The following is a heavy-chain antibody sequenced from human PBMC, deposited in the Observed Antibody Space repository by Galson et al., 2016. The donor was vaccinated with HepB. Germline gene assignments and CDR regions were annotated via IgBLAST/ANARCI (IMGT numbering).Heavy chain of an antibody. Sequence: SLRLSCAGSGFTFSNYGMHWVRQAPGKGLKWVSLISYDGSNKFYADSVQGRVTISRDNTKHTLYLQLNSLRAEDTAVYYCAKGPYYFDTSGYYSPDYWGQGTLVTVSS. CDR3: AKGPYYFDTSGYYSPDY. V-gene: IGHV3-30*18. D-gene: IGHD3-22*01. CDR2: ISYDGSNK. J-gene: IGHJ4*02. CDR1: GFTFSNYG.